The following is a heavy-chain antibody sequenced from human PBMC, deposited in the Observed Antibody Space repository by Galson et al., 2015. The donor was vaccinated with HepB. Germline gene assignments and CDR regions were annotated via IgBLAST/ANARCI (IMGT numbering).Heavy chain of an antibody. J-gene: IGHJ6*02. D-gene: IGHD3-22*01. Sequence: SLRLSCAASGFTFSSYAMSWVRQAPGKGLEWVSAISGSGGSTYYADSVKGRFTISRDNSKNTLYLQMNSLRTEDAAVYYCAKDLGDSSGYSYGMDVWGQGTTVTVSS. V-gene: IGHV3-23*01. CDR3: AKDLGDSSGYSYGMDV. CDR2: ISGSGGST. CDR1: GFTFSSYA.